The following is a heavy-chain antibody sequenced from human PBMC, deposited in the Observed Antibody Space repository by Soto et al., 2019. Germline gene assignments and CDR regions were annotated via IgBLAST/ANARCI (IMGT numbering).Heavy chain of an antibody. CDR2: IIPIFSKT. CDR3: ATDVVRSTGGDS. V-gene: IGHV1-69*01. Sequence: QVQLVQSGAEVKELGSSVKVSCKTSGGTFTTSSFVWVRQGPGQGLEWMGGIIPIFSKTNFAPKFQVRVTFTADESTRTVCMDLSSLRSEDTAIYYCATDVVRSTGGDSWGQGTLVTVSS. J-gene: IGHJ4*02. CDR1: GGTFTTSS. D-gene: IGHD7-27*01.